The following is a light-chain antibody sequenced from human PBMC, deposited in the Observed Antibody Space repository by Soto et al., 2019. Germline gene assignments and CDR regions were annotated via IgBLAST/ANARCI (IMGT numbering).Light chain of an antibody. V-gene: IGKV1-9*01. CDR3: QQYYSYPPT. CDR1: QGISSY. J-gene: IGKJ1*01. Sequence: DIQLTQSPSFLSASVGDRVTITCRASQGISSYLAWHQQKPGKAPKLLIYAASTLQSGVPSRFSGSGSGTDFTLTISCLQSEDFATYYCQQYYSYPPTFGQGTKVDIK. CDR2: AAS.